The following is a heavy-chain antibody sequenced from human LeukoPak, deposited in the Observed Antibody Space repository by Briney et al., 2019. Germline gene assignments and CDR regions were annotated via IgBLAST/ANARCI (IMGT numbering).Heavy chain of an antibody. D-gene: IGHD6-6*01. Sequence: QPGGSLRLSCAASGITFSTYAMSWVRQAPGKGLEWVSAISGSGTSTYYADFVKGRFTISRDNSKNTLYLQISSLRAEDTAVYYCAKDSSQHDYWGQGTLVTVSS. CDR3: AKDSSQHDY. CDR2: ISGSGTST. J-gene: IGHJ4*02. V-gene: IGHV3-23*01. CDR1: GITFSTYA.